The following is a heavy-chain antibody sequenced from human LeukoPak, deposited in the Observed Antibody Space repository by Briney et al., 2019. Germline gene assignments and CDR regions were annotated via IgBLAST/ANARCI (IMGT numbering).Heavy chain of an antibody. J-gene: IGHJ5*02. Sequence: ASVNVSCKVSGYTLTELSMHWVRQAPGKGLEWMGGFDPEDGETIYARKFQGRVTVTENTSTDTAYMELSSLRSEDTAVYYCATCGSPVGLELRSWGQGTLVTVSS. CDR3: ATCGSPVGLELRS. D-gene: IGHD1-7*01. CDR1: GYTLTELS. CDR2: FDPEDGET. V-gene: IGHV1-24*01.